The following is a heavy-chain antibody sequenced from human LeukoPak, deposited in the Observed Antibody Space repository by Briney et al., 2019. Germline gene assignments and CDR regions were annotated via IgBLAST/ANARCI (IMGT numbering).Heavy chain of an antibody. CDR2: ISGTGYNT. CDR1: GFTFRNCA. D-gene: IGHD3-10*01. Sequence: PGGSLRLSCAASGFTFRNCAMSWVRQAPGKGLEWVSGISGTGYNTYYADSVKGRFTISRDNSKNTLYLQMNSLGAEDTAVYYCANHVSGSLFYFDYWGQRTLVTVSS. J-gene: IGHJ4*02. CDR3: ANHVSGSLFYFDY. V-gene: IGHV3-23*01.